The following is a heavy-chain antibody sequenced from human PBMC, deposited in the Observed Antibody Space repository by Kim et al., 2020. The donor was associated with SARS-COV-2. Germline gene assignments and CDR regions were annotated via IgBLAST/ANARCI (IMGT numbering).Heavy chain of an antibody. D-gene: IGHD1-1*01. Sequence: YAASVEGRFTISRDNSMNTLYLQVDSLRVEDTATDFCARTGPTYHSKDFQHWGQGTLVTVSS. J-gene: IGHJ1*01. V-gene: IGHV3-23*05. CDR3: ARTGPTYHSKDFQH.